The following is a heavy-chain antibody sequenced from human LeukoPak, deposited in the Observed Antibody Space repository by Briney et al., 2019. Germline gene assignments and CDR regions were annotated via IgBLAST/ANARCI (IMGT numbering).Heavy chain of an antibody. V-gene: IGHV3-7*03. CDR1: GFTFSDYW. J-gene: IGHJ4*02. Sequence: VGTLRLSCEASGFTFSDYWMSWVRQAPGQGLEGVANINHDGRETYYVDSVKGRFTISRDNAKNSLFLQMNSLRVEDTAVYYCARAGRPGTVDYWGQGTLLTVSS. CDR2: INHDGRET. D-gene: IGHD1-1*01. CDR3: ARAGRPGTVDY.